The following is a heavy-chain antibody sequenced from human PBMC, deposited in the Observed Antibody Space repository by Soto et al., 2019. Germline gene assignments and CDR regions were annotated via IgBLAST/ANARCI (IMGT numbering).Heavy chain of an antibody. CDR1: GFMFNTYA. CDR2: ITNTGGGT. CDR3: ENRPRYYNMDV. J-gene: IGHJ6*02. V-gene: IGHV3-23*01. Sequence: PGGSLRLSCAASGFMFNTYAMTWVRQAPGKGLEWVATITNTGGGTYYADSVKGRFTISRDNSNNRLYLQMYSLRAEDTAVYFCENRPRYYNMDVWGQGTRVTVSS.